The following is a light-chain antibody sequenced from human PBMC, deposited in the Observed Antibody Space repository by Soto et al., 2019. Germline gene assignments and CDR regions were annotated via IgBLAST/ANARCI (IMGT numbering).Light chain of an antibody. Sequence: IQLTQSPSSLSASVGDRVTFTCRASEDISRYLVWYQQKPGAAPKLLIYAASALHSGVPSRFSGSGSGTEFTLTISSLHPEDFAVYFCQQFKNYPITFGQGTRLQIK. V-gene: IGKV1-9*01. CDR2: AAS. CDR3: QQFKNYPIT. J-gene: IGKJ5*01. CDR1: EDISRY.